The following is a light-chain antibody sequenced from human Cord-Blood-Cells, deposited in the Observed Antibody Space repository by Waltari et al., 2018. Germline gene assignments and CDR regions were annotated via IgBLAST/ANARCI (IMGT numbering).Light chain of an antibody. CDR1: SSDVGGYNY. V-gene: IGLV2-14*01. CDR2: DVS. Sequence: QSALTPPASVSGSPGQSFTISCTGTSSDVGGYNYLTWYQQHPGKAPKPMIYDVSNRPSGVSNRFSGSKSGNTASLTISGLQAEDEADYYCSSYTSSSTRVFGGGTKLTVL. CDR3: SSYTSSSTRV. J-gene: IGLJ3*02.